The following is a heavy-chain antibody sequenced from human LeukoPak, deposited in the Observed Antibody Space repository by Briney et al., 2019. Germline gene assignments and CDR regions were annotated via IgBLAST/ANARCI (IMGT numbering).Heavy chain of an antibody. J-gene: IGHJ4*02. CDR1: GFTFSSYA. CDR3: AKGDQGPVAYYDFWSGYSTGGIDY. CDR2: ISGSGGST. Sequence: GGSLRLSCAASGFTFSSYAMSWVRRAPGKGLEWVSAISGSGGSTYYADSVKGRFTISRDNSKNTLYLQMNSLRAEDTAVYYCAKGDQGPVAYYDFWSGYSTGGIDYWGQGTLVTVSS. V-gene: IGHV3-23*01. D-gene: IGHD3-3*01.